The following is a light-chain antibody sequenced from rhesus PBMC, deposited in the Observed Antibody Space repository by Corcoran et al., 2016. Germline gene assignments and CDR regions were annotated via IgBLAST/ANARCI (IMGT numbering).Light chain of an antibody. CDR2: GAS. Sequence: EIVMTQSPATLSLSPGERATLSCRASQSVSSSLAWYQQQPGQAPKPLISGASSRAPGSPDRFSGSGSGTEFTVTIGSLEPEDVGFYYCQQDYSWPRALTFGEGTKVELK. J-gene: IGKJ4*01. CDR1: QSVSSS. V-gene: IGKV3-42*01. CDR3: QQDYSWPRALT.